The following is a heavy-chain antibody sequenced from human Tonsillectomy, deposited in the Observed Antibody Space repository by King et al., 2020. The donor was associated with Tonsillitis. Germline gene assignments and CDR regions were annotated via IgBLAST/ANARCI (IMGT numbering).Heavy chain of an antibody. CDR1: GGSISSSSYY. CDR2: IYYSGST. CDR3: ARQGMGDYDFWSGYSYYFDY. D-gene: IGHD3-3*01. V-gene: IGHV4-39*01. Sequence: QLQESGPGLVKPSETLSLTCTVSGGSISSSSYYWGWIRQPPGKGLEWIGSIYYSGSTYYNPSLKSRVTISVDTYKNQFSLRLSSVTAADTAVYYCARQGMGDYDFWSGYSYYFDYWGQGTLVTVSS. J-gene: IGHJ4*02.